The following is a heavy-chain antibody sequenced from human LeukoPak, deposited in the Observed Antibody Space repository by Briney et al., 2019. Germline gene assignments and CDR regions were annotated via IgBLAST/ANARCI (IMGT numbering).Heavy chain of an antibody. Sequence: ASVKVSCKASGYTFTSYVISWVRQAPGQGLEWMGWISAYNGNTNYAQKLQGRVTMTTDTSTSTAYMELRSLRSDDTAVYYCAREKMDTAMVMYYYYGMDVWGQGTTVTVSS. CDR1: GYTFTSYV. CDR3: AREKMDTAMVMYYYYGMDV. CDR2: ISAYNGNT. J-gene: IGHJ6*02. V-gene: IGHV1-18*01. D-gene: IGHD5-18*01.